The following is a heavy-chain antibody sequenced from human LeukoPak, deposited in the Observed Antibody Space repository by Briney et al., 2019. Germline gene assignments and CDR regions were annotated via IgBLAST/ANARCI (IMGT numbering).Heavy chain of an antibody. D-gene: IGHD3-3*01. CDR2: ISSSSSYI. V-gene: IGHV3-21*01. Sequence: GGSLRLSCAASGFTFSTYSMNWVRQAPGKGLEWVSSISSSSSYIYYADSVKGRFTISRDNAKNSLYLQMNSLRAEDTAVYYCAREVGFTKSNAFDIWGQGTMVTVSS. J-gene: IGHJ3*02. CDR1: GFTFSTYS. CDR3: AREVGFTKSNAFDI.